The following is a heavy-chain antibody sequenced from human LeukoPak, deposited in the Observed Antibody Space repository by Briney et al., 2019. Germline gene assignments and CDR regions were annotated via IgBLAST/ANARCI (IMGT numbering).Heavy chain of an antibody. CDR1: GFTFSSYG. Sequence: GGSLRLSCAASGFTFSSYGMSWVRQAPGKGLEWVSAISVGGGRTDYADSVKGRFTISRDNSKNTLYLQMNSLRAEDTAVYYCANRLGSLDYWGQGTLVTVSS. J-gene: IGHJ4*02. D-gene: IGHD3-22*01. CDR2: ISVGGGRT. CDR3: ANRLGSLDY. V-gene: IGHV3-23*01.